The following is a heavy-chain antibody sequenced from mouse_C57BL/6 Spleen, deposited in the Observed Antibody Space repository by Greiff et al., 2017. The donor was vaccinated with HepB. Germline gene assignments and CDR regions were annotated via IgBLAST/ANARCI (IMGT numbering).Heavy chain of an antibody. CDR3: AREEYYYGRATLRGYAMDY. CDR1: GYTFTSHG. V-gene: IGHV1-81*01. D-gene: IGHD1-1*01. CDR2: IYPRSGNT. J-gene: IGHJ4*01. Sequence: VQLQQSGAELARPGASVKLSCKASGYTFTSHGISWVKQRTGQGLEWIGEIYPRSGNTYYNEKFKGKATLTADKSSSTAYMELRSLTSEDSAVYFCAREEYYYGRATLRGYAMDYWGQGTSVTVSS.